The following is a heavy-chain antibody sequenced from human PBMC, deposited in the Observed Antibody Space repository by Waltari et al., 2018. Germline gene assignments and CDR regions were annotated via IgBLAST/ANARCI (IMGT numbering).Heavy chain of an antibody. CDR1: GGSISSHY. Sequence: QVQLQESGPGLVQPSETLSLTCTVSGGSISSHYWSWIRQPPGKGLEWIGYIYYSGSTNYNPSLKSRVTISVDTSKNQFSLKLSSVTAADTAVYYCARDGGIAAAGMHWFDPWGQGTLVTVSS. CDR2: IYYSGST. V-gene: IGHV4-59*11. CDR3: ARDGGIAAAGMHWFDP. J-gene: IGHJ5*02. D-gene: IGHD6-13*01.